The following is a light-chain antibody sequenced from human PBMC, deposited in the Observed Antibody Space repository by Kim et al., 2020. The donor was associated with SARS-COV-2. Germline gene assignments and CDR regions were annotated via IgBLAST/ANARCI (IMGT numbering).Light chain of an antibody. CDR1: QSLISDY. CDR3: QQYSTSPRT. CDR2: DAS. J-gene: IGKJ1*01. Sequence: VLTQSPDTLSLSLGERATLSCRASQSLISDYLAWYQQKPGQAPRLLIYDASSRVTGIPDRFSGSGSGTDFTLTISRLEPEDFAVYYCQQYSTSPRTFGQGTKVDIK. V-gene: IGKV3-20*01.